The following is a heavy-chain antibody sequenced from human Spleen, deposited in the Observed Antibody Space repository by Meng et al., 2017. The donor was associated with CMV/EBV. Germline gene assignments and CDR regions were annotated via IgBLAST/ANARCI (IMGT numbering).Heavy chain of an antibody. D-gene: IGHD3-22*01. J-gene: IGHJ4*02. CDR1: GCRFNNYA. CDR3: ARDGDYDSSAFPFWYFDS. V-gene: IGHV3-30-3*01. Sequence: GGSLRLSCAASGCRFNNYAMHWVRQAPGKGLEWVAVTLWDGSKRYYAESVMGRFTISRDNSKNTLFLQMNSLRTEDTAVYHCARDGDYDSSAFPFWYFDSWGQGTLVTVSS. CDR2: TLWDGSKR.